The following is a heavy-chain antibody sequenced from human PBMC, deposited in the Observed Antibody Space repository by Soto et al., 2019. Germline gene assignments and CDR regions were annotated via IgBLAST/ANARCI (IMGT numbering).Heavy chain of an antibody. CDR1: GYTFTSYG. CDR3: ARDVDGGYDFWSGYVFDP. J-gene: IGHJ5*02. Sequence: GASVRVSFKASGYTFTSYGISVMRQAPGQGVEWMGWISAYNGNTNYAQKLQGRVTMTTDTSTSTAYMELRSLRSDDTAVYYCARDVDGGYDFWSGYVFDPWGQGTLVTVSS. V-gene: IGHV1-18*04. D-gene: IGHD3-3*01. CDR2: ISAYNGNT.